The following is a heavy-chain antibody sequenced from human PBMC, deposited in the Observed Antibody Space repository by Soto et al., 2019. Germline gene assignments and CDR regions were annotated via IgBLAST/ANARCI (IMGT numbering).Heavy chain of an antibody. D-gene: IGHD6-19*01. V-gene: IGHV3-33*01. Sequence: GGSLRLSCAASGFTFSSYGMHWVRQAPGKGLEWVAVIWYDGSNKYYADSVKGRFTISRDNSKNTLYLQMNSLRAEDTAVYYCARDASSGWYHDAFDIWGQGTMVTVSS. J-gene: IGHJ3*02. CDR2: IWYDGSNK. CDR3: ARDASSGWYHDAFDI. CDR1: GFTFSSYG.